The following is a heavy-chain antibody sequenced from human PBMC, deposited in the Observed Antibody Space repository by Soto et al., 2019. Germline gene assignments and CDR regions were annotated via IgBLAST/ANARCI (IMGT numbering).Heavy chain of an antibody. J-gene: IGHJ4*02. CDR1: GFTFRSYS. Sequence: PRWSLRLSCAASGFTFRSYSMNWVRQAPGKGLEWVSYISSSNRTINYADSVKGRFIISRDNAKNSLYLQMHSLRDEDTAFYYCAKDTGPNWGQGTRVT. V-gene: IGHV3-48*02. CDR3: AKDTGPN. CDR2: ISSSNRTI.